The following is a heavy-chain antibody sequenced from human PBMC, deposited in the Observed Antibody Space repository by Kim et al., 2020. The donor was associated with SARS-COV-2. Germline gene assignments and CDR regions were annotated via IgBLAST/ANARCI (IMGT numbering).Heavy chain of an antibody. D-gene: IGHD3-22*01. V-gene: IGHV3-30*01. Sequence: ADAVKGRFTITRDNYKNPLYLQMNSLRDEDTAVYYCARVVVGDYYYMDVWGKGTTVTVSS. J-gene: IGHJ6*03. CDR3: ARVVVGDYYYMDV.